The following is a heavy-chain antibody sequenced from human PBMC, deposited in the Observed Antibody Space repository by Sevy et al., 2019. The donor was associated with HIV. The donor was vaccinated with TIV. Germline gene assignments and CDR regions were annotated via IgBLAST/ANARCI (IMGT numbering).Heavy chain of an antibody. CDR3: ARDGQLVATTGIDY. CDR1: GFTFSSYW. D-gene: IGHD5-12*01. V-gene: IGHV3-7*01. J-gene: IGHJ4*02. Sequence: GALRLSCAASGFTFSSYWMSWVRQAPGKGLEWVANIKQDGSEKYYVDSVKGRFTISRDNAKNSLYLQMNSLRVDDTAVYYCARDGQLVATTGIDYWGQGTLVTVSS. CDR2: IKQDGSEK.